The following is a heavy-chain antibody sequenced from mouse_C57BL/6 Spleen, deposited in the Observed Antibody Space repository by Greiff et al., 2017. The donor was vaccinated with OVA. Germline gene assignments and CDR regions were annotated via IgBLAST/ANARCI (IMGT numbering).Heavy chain of an antibody. Sequence: QVQLQQPGAELVRPGSSVKLSCKASGYTFTSYWMHWVKQRPIQGLEWIGNIDPSDSETDYNQKFKDKATLTVDKSSSTAYMQLSSLTSEDSAVYYCARKIYDGYTDYWGQGTTLTVSS. CDR3: ARKIYDGYTDY. J-gene: IGHJ2*01. D-gene: IGHD2-3*01. CDR1: GYTFTSYW. V-gene: IGHV1-52*01. CDR2: IDPSDSET.